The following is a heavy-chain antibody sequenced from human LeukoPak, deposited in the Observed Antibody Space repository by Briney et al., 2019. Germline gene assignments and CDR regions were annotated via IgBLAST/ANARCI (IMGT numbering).Heavy chain of an antibody. CDR2: IYYSGST. CDR1: GGSISSYY. D-gene: IGHD5-18*01. CDR3: ARDSGYSYGYDY. Sequence: PSETLSLTCTVSGGSISSYYWSWIRQPPGKGLEWIGYIYYSGSTNCNPSLKSRVTISVDTSKNQFSLKLSSVTAADTAVYYCARDSGYSYGYDYWGQGILVTVSS. J-gene: IGHJ4*02. V-gene: IGHV4-59*01.